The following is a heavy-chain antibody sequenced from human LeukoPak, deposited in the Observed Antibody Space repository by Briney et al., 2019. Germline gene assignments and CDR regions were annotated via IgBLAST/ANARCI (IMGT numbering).Heavy chain of an antibody. D-gene: IGHD3-10*01. J-gene: IGHJ3*02. CDR3: AKGVRITMVRGAFDI. V-gene: IGHV3-9*01. CDR1: GFTFDDYA. Sequence: GGSLRLSCAVSGFTFDDYAMHWVRQAPGKGLEWVSGISWNSGSIVYADSVKGRFTISRDNAKKSLYLQMNSLRAVDTALYYCAKGVRITMVRGAFDIWGQGTMVIVSS. CDR2: ISWNSGSI.